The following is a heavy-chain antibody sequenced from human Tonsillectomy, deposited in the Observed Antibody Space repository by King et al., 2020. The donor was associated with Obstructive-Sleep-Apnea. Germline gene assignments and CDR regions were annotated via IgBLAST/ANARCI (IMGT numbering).Heavy chain of an antibody. D-gene: IGHD3-9*01. CDR1: GGSISSSSSY. J-gene: IGHJ4*02. CDR2: IYYCGST. CDR3: AGDQGYDILTGYSPGPFDY. V-gene: IGHV4-39*07. Sequence: LQLQESGPGLVKPSETLSLTCTVSGGSISSSSSYWGWIRQPPGKGLEWIGSIYYCGSTYYNPSLQSLVTLSVDSSKNQFSLKLSSVTATDTAVYYCAGDQGYDILTGYSPGPFDYWGQGTLVTVSS.